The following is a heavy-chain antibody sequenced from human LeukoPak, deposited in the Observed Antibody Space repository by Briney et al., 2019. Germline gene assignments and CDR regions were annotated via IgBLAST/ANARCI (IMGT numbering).Heavy chain of an antibody. J-gene: IGHJ6*03. CDR2: INPSDDST. D-gene: IGHD6-19*01. V-gene: IGHV1-46*01. Sequence: ASVKVSCKASGYTFTSYYMHWVRQAPGQGLEWMGIINPSDDSTRYTQKFQGRVTMTRDTSTSTVYMDLSSLRSDDTAVYYCARDRPPGIAVAGTPYYYMDVWGKGTTVTVSS. CDR3: ARDRPPGIAVAGTPYYYMDV. CDR1: GYTFTSYY.